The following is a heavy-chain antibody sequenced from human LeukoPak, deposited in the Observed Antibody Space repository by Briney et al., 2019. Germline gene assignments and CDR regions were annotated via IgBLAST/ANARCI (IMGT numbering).Heavy chain of an antibody. CDR2: INHSGST. CDR1: GGSFSGYY. J-gene: IGHJ6*02. D-gene: IGHD4-11*01. Sequence: SETLSLTCAVYGGSFSGYYWSWIRQPPGKGLEWIGEINHSGSTNYNPSLKSRVTISADTSKNQFSLRLSSVTAADTAVYYCARGRISNPYYYYYGMDVWGQGTTVTVSS. CDR3: ARGRISNPYYYYYGMDV. V-gene: IGHV4-34*01.